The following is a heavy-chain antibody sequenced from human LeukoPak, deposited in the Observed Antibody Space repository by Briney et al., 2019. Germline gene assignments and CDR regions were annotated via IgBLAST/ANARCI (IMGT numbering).Heavy chain of an antibody. J-gene: IGHJ4*02. D-gene: IGHD5-18*01. CDR1: GFTFSSYG. Sequence: GGSLRLSCAASGFTFSSYGMHWVRQAPGKGLEWVAVIWYDGSNKYYADSVKGRFTISRDNSKNTLYLQMNSLRAEDTAVYYCAREDTAMAEYFDYWGQGTLVTVSS. V-gene: IGHV3-33*01. CDR3: AREDTAMAEYFDY. CDR2: IWYDGSNK.